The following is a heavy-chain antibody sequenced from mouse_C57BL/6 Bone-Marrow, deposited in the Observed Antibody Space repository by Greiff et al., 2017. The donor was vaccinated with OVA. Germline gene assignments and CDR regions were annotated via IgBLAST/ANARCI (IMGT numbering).Heavy chain of an antibody. CDR2: ISNLAYSI. CDR3: ARGGLREWYAMDY. CDR1: GFTFSDYG. J-gene: IGHJ4*01. D-gene: IGHD2-2*01. Sequence: DVMLVESGGGLVQPGGSLKLSCAASGFTFSDYGMAWVRQAPRKGPEWVAFISNLAYSIYYADTVTGRFTISRENAKNTLYLEMSSLRSEDTAMYYCARGGLREWYAMDYWGQGTSVTVSS. V-gene: IGHV5-15*01.